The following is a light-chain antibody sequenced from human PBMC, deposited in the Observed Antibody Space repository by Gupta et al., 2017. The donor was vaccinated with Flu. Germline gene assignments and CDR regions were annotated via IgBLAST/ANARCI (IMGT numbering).Light chain of an antibody. CDR2: DAS. Sequence: EIVLTQSPGTLSLSPAESATLSCRASQSIGDNLAWYQQRPGQAPRLLIYDASNRAAGIPARFSGGGSGADFTLSISSLEPEDFAVYFCQQRVKWPRSFGQGTKVEIK. J-gene: IGKJ1*01. CDR3: QQRVKWPRS. V-gene: IGKV3-11*01. CDR1: QSIGDN.